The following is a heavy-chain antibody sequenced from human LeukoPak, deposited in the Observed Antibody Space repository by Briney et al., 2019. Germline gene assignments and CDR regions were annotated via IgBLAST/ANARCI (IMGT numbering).Heavy chain of an antibody. CDR2: ISSSSSTI. CDR3: ARDRGGSGYSYGYGY. V-gene: IGHV3-48*02. J-gene: IGHJ4*02. CDR1: GFTFSSYS. Sequence: PGGSLRLPCAASGFTFSSYSMNWVRLAPGKGLEWVSYISSSSSTIYYADSVKGRFTISRDNAKNSLYLQMNSLRDEDTAVYYCARDRGGSGYSYGYGYWGQGTLVTVSS. D-gene: IGHD5-18*01.